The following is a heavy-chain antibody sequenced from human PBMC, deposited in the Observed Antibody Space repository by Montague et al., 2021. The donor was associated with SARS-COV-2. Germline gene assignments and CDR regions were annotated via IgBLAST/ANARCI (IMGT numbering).Heavy chain of an antibody. J-gene: IGHJ5*02. CDR3: ARDGFTWRQLWSWFDP. D-gene: IGHD5-24*01. CDR2: IYLSGST. CDR1: GYSISSGYY. Sequence: SETLSLTCTVSGYSISSGYYWGWIRQPPGKGLEWIGNIYLSGSTYYNPSLKSRVTISVDTSKNQFSLKLSSVTAADTAVYYCARDGFTWRQLWSWFDPWGQGTLVTVSS. V-gene: IGHV4-38-2*02.